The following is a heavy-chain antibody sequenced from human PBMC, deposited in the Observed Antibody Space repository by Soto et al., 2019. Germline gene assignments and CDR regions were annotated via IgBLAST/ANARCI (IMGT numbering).Heavy chain of an antibody. J-gene: IGHJ4*02. CDR1: GYTFTSYA. Sequence: QVQLVQSGAEVKKPGASVKVSCKASGYTFTSYAMHWVRQAPGQRLEWMGWINAGNGNTKYSQKFQGRVTITRDTSASTAYMELSSLRSEDTAVYYCARVREDFWSGYSNFDYWGQGTLVTVSS. V-gene: IGHV1-3*01. CDR3: ARVREDFWSGYSNFDY. D-gene: IGHD3-3*01. CDR2: INAGNGNT.